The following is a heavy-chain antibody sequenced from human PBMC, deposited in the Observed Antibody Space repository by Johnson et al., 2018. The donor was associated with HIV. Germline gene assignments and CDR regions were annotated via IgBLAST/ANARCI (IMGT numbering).Heavy chain of an antibody. CDR3: ARDSYKLELPLGAFDI. CDR1: AFTVSRKY. CDR2: TYGGVDS. V-gene: IGHV3-66*01. Sequence: VQVLESGGGLVQPGGSLRLSCVASAFTVSRKYMTWVRQAPGKGLEWVSVTYGGVDSHNADSVMGRFNLSRDNSKNTLYLQMNSLRAEDTAVYYCARDSYKLELPLGAFDIWGQGTMVTVSS. D-gene: IGHD1-7*01. J-gene: IGHJ3*02.